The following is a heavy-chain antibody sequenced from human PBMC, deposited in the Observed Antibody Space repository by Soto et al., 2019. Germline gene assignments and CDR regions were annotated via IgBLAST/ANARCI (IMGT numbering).Heavy chain of an antibody. D-gene: IGHD3-10*01. V-gene: IGHV4-34*01. CDR1: GGSFSGYY. Sequence: SETLSLTCAVYGGSFSGYYWSWIRQPPGKGLEWIGEINHSGSTNYNPSLKSRVTISVDTSKNRFSLKLSSVTAADTAVYYCARPGYGSGSYYYYYGMDVWGQGTTVTVSS. CDR3: ARPGYGSGSYYYYYGMDV. CDR2: INHSGST. J-gene: IGHJ6*02.